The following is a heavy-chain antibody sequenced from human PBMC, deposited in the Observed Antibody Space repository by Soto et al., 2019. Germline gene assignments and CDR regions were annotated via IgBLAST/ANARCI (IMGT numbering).Heavy chain of an antibody. CDR2: IYYSGST. V-gene: IGHV4-59*01. CDR3: ARDQAYSSSCLDY. J-gene: IGHJ4*02. CDR1: GGSISSYY. D-gene: IGHD6-13*01. Sequence: PLAALSLTCTVSGGSISSYYWSWIQQPPGKGLEWIGYIYYSGSTNYNPSLKSRVTISVDTSKNQFSLKLSSVTAADTAVYYCARDQAYSSSCLDYWGQGTLVTVS.